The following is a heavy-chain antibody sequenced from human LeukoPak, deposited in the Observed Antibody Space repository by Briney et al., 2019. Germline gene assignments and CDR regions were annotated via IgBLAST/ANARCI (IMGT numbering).Heavy chain of an antibody. CDR1: GFTFTDYY. V-gene: IGHV1-2*02. D-gene: IGHD5-18*01. CDR2: INPKSGGT. CDR3: ARRRVTLSHDSAYFYYYFDV. J-gene: IGHJ6*03. Sequence: ASVKVSCKASGFTFTDYYVHWVRQAPGQGLEWMGWINPKSGGTNYAQKFQGRVTMTRDTSISTAYMELRRLRSDDTAVYYCARRRVTLSHDSAYFYYYFDVWGKGATVTVSS.